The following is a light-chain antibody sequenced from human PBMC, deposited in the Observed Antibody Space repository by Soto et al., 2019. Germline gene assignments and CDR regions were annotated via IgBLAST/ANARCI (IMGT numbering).Light chain of an antibody. J-gene: IGLJ2*01. CDR3: QVWDSSSVL. Sequence: SYELTQPLSVSVALGQTARITCGGNNIGGKNVHWYQQKPGQAPVLVIYRDSNRPSGIPERFSGSNSGNTATLTISRAQPGDEADYYCQVWDSSSVLFGGGTKLTVL. CDR2: RDS. V-gene: IGLV3-9*01. CDR1: NIGGKN.